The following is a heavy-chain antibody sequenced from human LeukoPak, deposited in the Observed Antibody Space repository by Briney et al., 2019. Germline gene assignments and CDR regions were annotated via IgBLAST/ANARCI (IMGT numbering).Heavy chain of an antibody. D-gene: IGHD3-22*01. J-gene: IGHJ3*02. V-gene: IGHV3-21*01. CDR2: VSSSSSYI. CDR3: ARSHYYDSGGYFSAFDI. CDR1: GFTFSSYS. Sequence: GGSLRLSCAASGFTFSSYSMNWVRQAPGKGLEWVSSVSSSSSYIYYADSVKGRFTISRDNAKNSLYLQMNSLRAEDTAVYYCARSHYYDSGGYFSAFDIWGQGTMVTVSS.